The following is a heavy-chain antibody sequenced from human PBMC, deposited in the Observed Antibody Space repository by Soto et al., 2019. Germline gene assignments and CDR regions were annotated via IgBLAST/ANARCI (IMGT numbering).Heavy chain of an antibody. Sequence: GGSLRLSCVTYGLTFTDYWMSWVRQAPGKGLEWVANIKQDESEKNYLDSVKGRFTISRDNAKNSLYLQMNSLRAEDTAVYYCASDRFRGTYYLRGVTYFFEEWGQGAPVTVSS. D-gene: IGHD1-26*01. CDR1: GLTFTDYW. V-gene: IGHV3-7*03. CDR3: ASDRFRGTYYLRGVTYFFEE. J-gene: IGHJ4*02. CDR2: IKQDESEK.